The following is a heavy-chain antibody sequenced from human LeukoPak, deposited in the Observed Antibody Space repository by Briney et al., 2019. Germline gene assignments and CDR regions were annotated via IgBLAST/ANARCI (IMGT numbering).Heavy chain of an antibody. D-gene: IGHD3-3*01. J-gene: IGHJ6*03. CDR2: ISYDGSNK. CDR1: GFTFSSYA. V-gene: IGHV3-30*04. Sequence: GSLRLSCAASGFTFSSYAMHWVRQAPGKGLEWVAVISYDGSNKYYADSVKGRFTISRDNSKNTLYLQMNSLRAEDTAVYYCAKSGDYDFWSGYRLYYYYMDVWGKGTTVTVSS. CDR3: AKSGDYDFWSGYRLYYYYMDV.